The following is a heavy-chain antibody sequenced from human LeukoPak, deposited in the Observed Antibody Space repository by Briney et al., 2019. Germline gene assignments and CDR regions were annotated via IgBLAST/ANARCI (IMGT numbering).Heavy chain of an antibody. CDR2: TSHDASNN. J-gene: IGHJ4*02. V-gene: IGHV3-30*18. D-gene: IGHD4-23*01. CDR1: GFTFKTHD. CDR3: AKDGADYDGYAFYFDS. Sequence: GGSLRLSCEASGFTFKTHDMHWVRQAPGKGLEWVAVTSHDASNNYYADSVKGRFTISRDNSKDTLYLEMSSLRAEDSAVYYCAKDGADYDGYAFYFDSWGQGTLVTVSS.